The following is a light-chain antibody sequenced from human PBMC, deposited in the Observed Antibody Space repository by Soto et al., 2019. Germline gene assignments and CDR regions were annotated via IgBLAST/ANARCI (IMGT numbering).Light chain of an antibody. J-gene: IGKJ4*01. Sequence: DIVMTQSPLSLPVTPGEPASISCRSSQSLLHSNGYNYLDWYLQKPGQSPQLLIYLGSNRASGVPDRFSGSGSGTDFTLKITRVEAEDVGVYYCMQTLHTPQLAFGGGTKVDIK. V-gene: IGKV2-28*01. CDR2: LGS. CDR1: QSLLHSNGYNY. CDR3: MQTLHTPQLA.